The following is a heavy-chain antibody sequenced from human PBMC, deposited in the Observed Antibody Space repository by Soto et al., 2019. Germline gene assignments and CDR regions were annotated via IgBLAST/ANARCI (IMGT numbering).Heavy chain of an antibody. CDR1: GFTFSSYG. D-gene: IGHD4-17*01. CDR3: AIDRFSGATVRNWYFDL. CDR2: ISYDGSNK. Sequence: QVQLVESGGGVVQPGRSLRLSCAASGFTFSSYGMHWVRQAPGKGLEWVAVISYDGSNKYYADSVKGRFTISRDNSKNTLYLQMNSLRAEDTAVYYCAIDRFSGATVRNWYFDLWGRGTLVTVSS. V-gene: IGHV3-30*03. J-gene: IGHJ2*01.